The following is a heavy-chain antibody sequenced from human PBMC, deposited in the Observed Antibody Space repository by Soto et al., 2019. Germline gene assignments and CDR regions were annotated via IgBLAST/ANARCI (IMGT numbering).Heavy chain of an antibody. J-gene: IGHJ4*02. CDR3: AYIVTRARGGLAVPPVFDS. CDR2: IYYDDDK. CDR1: GFSLRSNGVG. V-gene: IGHV2-5*02. D-gene: IGHD3-3*01. Sequence: QITLKESGPTVVKPTQTLTLTCSFSGFSLRSNGVGVAWVRQPPRKALEWLGIIYYDDDKRYSPSLKSRLNVNKDTARNQVVLTLASVDPKDSGTYYCAYIVTRARGGLAVPPVFDSWGQGKLVTVSS.